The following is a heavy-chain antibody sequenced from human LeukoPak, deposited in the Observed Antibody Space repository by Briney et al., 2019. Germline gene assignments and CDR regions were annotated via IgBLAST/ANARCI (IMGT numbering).Heavy chain of an antibody. D-gene: IGHD6-19*01. CDR2: ISAYNGNT. V-gene: IGHV1-18*01. CDR3: AREAATSGYSSGSQYDY. J-gene: IGHJ4*02. CDR1: GFILTNYG. Sequence: GASVKVSCKTSGFILTNYGISWVRQAPGQGLEWMGWISAYNGNTLYAQNFQGRLTMATDTSTSTAYMEVRSLRSDDTAVYYCAREAATSGYSSGSQYDYWGQGTLVTVSS.